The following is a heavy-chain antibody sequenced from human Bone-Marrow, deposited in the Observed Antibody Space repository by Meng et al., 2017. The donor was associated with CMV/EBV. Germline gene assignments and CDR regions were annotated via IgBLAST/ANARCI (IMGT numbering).Heavy chain of an antibody. Sequence: GGSLRLSCAASGFTFSTFSMSWVRQAPGKGLEWVSVISVTDGNTYYADSVKGLFTMSRDNSKNTLYLQMNSVRAEDTAVYYCAKDVSPYSSSPLPLAHWGQGTLVTVS. V-gene: IGHV3-23*01. CDR2: ISVTDGNT. CDR1: GFTFSTFS. D-gene: IGHD6-6*01. J-gene: IGHJ4*02. CDR3: AKDVSPYSSSPLPLAH.